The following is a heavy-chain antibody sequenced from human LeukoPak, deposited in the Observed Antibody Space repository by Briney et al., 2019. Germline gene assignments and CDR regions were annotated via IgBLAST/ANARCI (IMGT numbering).Heavy chain of an antibody. Sequence: PSETLSLTCAVYGGSFSGYYWSWIRQPPGKGLEWIGEINHSGSTNYNPSLKGRVTISVDTSKNQFSLKLSSVTAADTAVYYCARRVYSGYDRRGAFDIWGQGTMVTVSS. CDR2: INHSGST. CDR1: GGSFSGYY. V-gene: IGHV4-34*01. J-gene: IGHJ3*02. D-gene: IGHD5-12*01. CDR3: ARRVYSGYDRRGAFDI.